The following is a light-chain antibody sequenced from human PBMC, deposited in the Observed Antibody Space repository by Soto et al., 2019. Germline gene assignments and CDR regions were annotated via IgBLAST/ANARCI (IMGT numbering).Light chain of an antibody. CDR2: GAS. V-gene: IGKV3-20*01. CDR3: QQYGSSPPWT. Sequence: EIVLTQSPATLSLSPGERATLSCMASQSVSSSYLAWYQQKPGQAPRLLIYGASSRATGIPDRFSGSGSGTDFTLTISRLEPEDFAVYYCQQYGSSPPWTFGQGTKVDIK. CDR1: QSVSSSY. J-gene: IGKJ1*01.